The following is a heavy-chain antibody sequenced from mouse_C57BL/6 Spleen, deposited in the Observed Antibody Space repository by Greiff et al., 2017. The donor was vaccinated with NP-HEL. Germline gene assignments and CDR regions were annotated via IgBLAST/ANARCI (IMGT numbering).Heavy chain of an antibody. V-gene: IGHV5-16*01. CDR2: INYDGSST. J-gene: IGHJ2*01. CDR3: ARVLTGHFDY. Sequence: EVQLQESEGGLVQPGSSMKLSCTASGFTFSDYYMAWVRQVPEKGLEWVANINYDGSSTYYLDSLKSRFIISRDNAKNILYLQMSSLKSEDTATYYCARVLTGHFDYWGQGTTLTVSS. D-gene: IGHD4-1*01. CDR1: GFTFSDYY.